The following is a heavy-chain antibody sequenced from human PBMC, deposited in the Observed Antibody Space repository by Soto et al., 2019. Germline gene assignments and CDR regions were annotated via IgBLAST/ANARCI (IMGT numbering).Heavy chain of an antibody. Sequence: EVQLVESGGGLVKPGGSLRLSCAASGFTFKLYTMHWVRQAPGKGLEWVPFCTPSSSSISYADSVEGRFTISRDNARNSLYLQIHNLRAEDTAVYYCARDAASSLDHWGQGTLGTVSS. J-gene: IGHJ4*02. D-gene: IGHD6-13*01. V-gene: IGHV3-21*01. CDR1: GFTFKLYT. CDR2: CTPSSSSI. CDR3: ARDAASSLDH.